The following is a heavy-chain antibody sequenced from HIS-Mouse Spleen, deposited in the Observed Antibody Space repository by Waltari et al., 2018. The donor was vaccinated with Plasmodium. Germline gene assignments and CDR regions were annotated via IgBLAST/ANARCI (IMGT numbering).Heavy chain of an antibody. CDR1: CGPISSSSSH. CDR3: ARDLLGSDAFDI. J-gene: IGHJ3*02. V-gene: IGHV4-39*07. D-gene: IGHD1-1*01. CDR2: IYYSGST. Sequence: QLQLQESGPGLVKPSETLSLTCTVPCGPISSSSSHWGGTRQPPGTGLEWIGGIYYSGSTYYNPSLKSRVTISVDTSKNQFSLKLSSVTAADTAVYYCARDLLGSDAFDIWGQGTMVTVSS.